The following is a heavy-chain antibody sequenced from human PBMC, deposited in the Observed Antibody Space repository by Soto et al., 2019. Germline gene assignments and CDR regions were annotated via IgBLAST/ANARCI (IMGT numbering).Heavy chain of an antibody. CDR3: AREPGGYGPPKHWFDP. Sequence: QVQLVQSGAEVKKPGSSVKVSCKASGGTFSSYAISWVRQAPGQGLEWMGGIIPIFGTASYAQKFQGRVTITADESTSTAYMELSSLRSEDTAVYYCAREPGGYGPPKHWFDPWGQGTLVTVSS. J-gene: IGHJ5*02. CDR2: IIPIFGTA. CDR1: GGTFSSYA. D-gene: IGHD5-12*01. V-gene: IGHV1-69*01.